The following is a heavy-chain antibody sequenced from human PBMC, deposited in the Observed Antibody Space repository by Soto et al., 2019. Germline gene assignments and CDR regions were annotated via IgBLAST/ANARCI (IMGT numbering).Heavy chain of an antibody. D-gene: IGHD6-13*01. V-gene: IGHV5-51*01. J-gene: IGHJ4*02. CDR1: GYTFSNFW. Sequence: PGESLEISCQCSGYTFSNFWIACVRQLPGKGLEWIGIIYPGDYETRYSPSFHGKVTISEDRSIGTAYLQWSSLEASDSAFYFCARSPRSSPYFDSWGEGALVTVSS. CDR2: IYPGDYET. CDR3: ARSPRSSPYFDS.